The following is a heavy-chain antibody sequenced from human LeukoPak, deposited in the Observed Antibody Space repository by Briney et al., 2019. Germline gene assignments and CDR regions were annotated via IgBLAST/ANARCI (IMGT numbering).Heavy chain of an antibody. V-gene: IGHV3-30*03. CDR3: VARSSWYY. Sequence: SGGSLRLSCAGSGLTFSTYGMHWVRQAPGKGLEWLAVISYDASNKYYAGSVKGRFTISRDNSKNTVYLQMNSLRGEDTAVYYCVARSSWYYWGQGTLVTVSS. CDR1: GLTFSTYG. J-gene: IGHJ4*02. D-gene: IGHD6-13*01. CDR2: ISYDASNK.